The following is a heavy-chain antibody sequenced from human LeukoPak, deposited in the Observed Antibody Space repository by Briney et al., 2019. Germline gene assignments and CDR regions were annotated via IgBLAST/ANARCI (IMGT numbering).Heavy chain of an antibody. CDR3: ARLAHGDYDFWRTYYYYYMDV. D-gene: IGHD3-3*01. CDR1: GGSISSSSYY. V-gene: IGHV4-39*01. J-gene: IGHJ6*03. Sequence: SETLSLTCTVSGGSISSSSYYWGWIRQPPGKGLEWIGSIYYSGSTYYNPSLKSRVTISVDTSKNQFSLKLSSVTAADAAVYYCARLAHGDYDFWRTYYYYYMDVWGKGTTVTVSS. CDR2: IYYSGST.